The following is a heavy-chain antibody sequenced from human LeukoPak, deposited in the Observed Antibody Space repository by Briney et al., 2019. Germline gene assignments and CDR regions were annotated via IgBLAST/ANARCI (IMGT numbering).Heavy chain of an antibody. D-gene: IGHD2/OR15-2a*01. V-gene: IGHV4-59*01. CDR3: ARVRGTFETD. J-gene: IGHJ1*01. CDR2: LYYSGST. CDR1: GGSISTYY. Sequence: SETLSLTCTVSGGSISTYYWSWIRQPPGKGLEWIGYLYYSGSTTYSPSLKSRVTMSVDTSKSQFSLKLNSVTAADTAIYYCARVRGTFETDWGQGTLVTVPS.